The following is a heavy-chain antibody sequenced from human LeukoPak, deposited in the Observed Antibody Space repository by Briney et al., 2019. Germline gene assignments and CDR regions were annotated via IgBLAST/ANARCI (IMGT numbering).Heavy chain of an antibody. Sequence: PSETLSLTCAVYGGSFSGYYWSWIRQPPGEGLEWIGEINHSGSTNYNPSLKSRVTISVDTSKNQFSLKLSSVTAADTAVYYCASLVVVPAAMYYGMDVWGQGTTVTVSS. CDR2: INHSGST. V-gene: IGHV4-34*01. D-gene: IGHD2-2*01. J-gene: IGHJ6*02. CDR3: ASLVVVPAAMYYGMDV. CDR1: GGSFSGYY.